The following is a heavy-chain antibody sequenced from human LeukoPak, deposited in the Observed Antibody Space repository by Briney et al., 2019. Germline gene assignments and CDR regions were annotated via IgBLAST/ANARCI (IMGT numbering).Heavy chain of an antibody. D-gene: IGHD6-13*01. V-gene: IGHV3-48*04. Sequence: GGSLRLSCAASGFTFSSYSMDWVRQAPGKGLEWVSYISSSGSTIYYADSVKGRFTISRDNAKNSLYLQMSSLRAEDTAIYYCARVGGAMAAAGFGAFDIWGQGTMVTVSS. CDR2: ISSSGSTI. CDR1: GFTFSSYS. CDR3: ARVGGAMAAAGFGAFDI. J-gene: IGHJ3*02.